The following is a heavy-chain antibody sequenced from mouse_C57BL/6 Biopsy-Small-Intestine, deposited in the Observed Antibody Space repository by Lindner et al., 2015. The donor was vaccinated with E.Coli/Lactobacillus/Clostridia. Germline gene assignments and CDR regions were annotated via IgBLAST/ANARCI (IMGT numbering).Heavy chain of an antibody. CDR2: IDPENGDT. CDR1: GFNIKDSY. V-gene: IGHV14-1*01. D-gene: IGHD2-14*01. J-gene: IGHJ2*01. CDR3: TKGYRNFDY. Sequence: VQLQESGAELVKPGASVKLSCTASGFNIKDSYMHWVKQRTEQGLEWIGRIDPENGDTEYASKFQGKATITADTSSDTAFLQLSSLTSEDTAVYYCTKGYRNFDYWGQGATLTVSS.